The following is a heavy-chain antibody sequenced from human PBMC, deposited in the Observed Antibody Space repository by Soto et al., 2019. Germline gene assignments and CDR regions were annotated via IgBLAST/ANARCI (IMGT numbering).Heavy chain of an antibody. V-gene: IGHV3-33*01. J-gene: IGHJ6*02. CDR1: GFTFSSYG. CDR2: IWYDGSNK. CDR3: ARDLDGMDV. Sequence: PGESLKISCAASGFTFSSYGMHWVRQAPGKGLEWVAVIWYDGSNKYYADSVKGRFTISRDNSKNTLYLQMNSLRAEDTAVYYCARDLDGMDVWGQGTTVTVSS.